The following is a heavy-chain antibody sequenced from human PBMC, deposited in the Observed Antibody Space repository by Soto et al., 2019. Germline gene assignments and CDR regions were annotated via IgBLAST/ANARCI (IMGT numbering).Heavy chain of an antibody. D-gene: IGHD3-10*01. Sequence: ASGKGSCKAAGYTFTSYGISWVRQAPGQGLEWIGWISPYNGNTNYAQTLQGRVTMTTDTSTSTAYMELRSLRSDDTAVYYCARLADFATMVRGALSYYGMDVWGQGNTVTVSS. V-gene: IGHV1-18*01. CDR2: ISPYNGNT. CDR3: ARLADFATMVRGALSYYGMDV. J-gene: IGHJ6*02. CDR1: GYTFTSYG.